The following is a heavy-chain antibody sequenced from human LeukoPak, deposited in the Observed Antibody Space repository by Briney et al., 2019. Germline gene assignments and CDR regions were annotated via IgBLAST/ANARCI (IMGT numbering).Heavy chain of an antibody. D-gene: IGHD3-3*01. CDR1: GFTLSSYS. V-gene: IGHV3-48*01. CDR3: ARDRGDFWSCYYTNYFDY. CDR2: FWYSSSTT. J-gene: IGHJ4*02. Sequence: PGGSLSLFCAASGFTLSSYSMNWVPQAPGKGVEWVSYFWYSSSTTYYAVCLRARFPLSRYKAKNSQYLQMNSLRAEDTAVYYCARDRGDFWSCYYTNYFDYWGQGTLVTVSS.